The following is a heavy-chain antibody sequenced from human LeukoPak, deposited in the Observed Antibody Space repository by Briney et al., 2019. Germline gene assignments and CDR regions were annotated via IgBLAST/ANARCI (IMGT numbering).Heavy chain of an antibody. J-gene: IGHJ4*02. CDR3: AREVRAYSSSWYVFDY. V-gene: IGHV4-4*07. Sequence: SETLSLTCTVSGGSISSYYWSWIRQPAGKGLEWIGRIYTSGSTNYNPSLKSRVTMSVDTSKNQFSLKLSSVTAADTAVYYCAREVRAYSSSWYVFDYRGQGTLVTVSS. CDR1: GGSISSYY. CDR2: IYTSGST. D-gene: IGHD6-13*01.